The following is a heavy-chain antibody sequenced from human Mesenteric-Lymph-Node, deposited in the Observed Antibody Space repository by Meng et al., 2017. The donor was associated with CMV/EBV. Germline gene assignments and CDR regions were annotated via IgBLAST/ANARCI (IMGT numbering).Heavy chain of an antibody. CDR1: GMPFISHE. V-gene: IGHV3-21*01. CDR3: ARVDDFWSGYYYYYGMDV. D-gene: IGHD3-3*01. Sequence: GGSLRLSCAASGMPFISHEMNWVRQAPGKGLEWVSSISSSSSYIYYADSVKGRFTISRDNAKNSLYLQMNSLRAEDTAVYYCARVDDFWSGYYYYYGMDVWGQGTTVTVSS. J-gene: IGHJ6*02. CDR2: ISSSSSYI.